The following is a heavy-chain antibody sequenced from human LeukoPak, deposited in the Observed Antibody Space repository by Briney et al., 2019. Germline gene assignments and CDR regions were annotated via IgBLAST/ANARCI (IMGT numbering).Heavy chain of an antibody. V-gene: IGHV1-69*13. CDR2: IIPIFGTA. Sequence: GASVKLSCKASGGIFSRYAISWVRQAPGQGIELKGRIIPIFGTANYAQKFQGRVTITADDSTSTAYMELSSLRSEDTGVYFCARDRVVGLGLDNAFDIWGQGTVVSVSS. D-gene: IGHD2-15*01. CDR3: ARDRVVGLGLDNAFDI. J-gene: IGHJ3*02. CDR1: GGIFSRYA.